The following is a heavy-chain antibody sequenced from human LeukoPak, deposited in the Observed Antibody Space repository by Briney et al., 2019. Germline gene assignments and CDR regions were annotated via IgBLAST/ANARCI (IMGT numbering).Heavy chain of an antibody. CDR1: GSSISSSSYY. V-gene: IGHV4-39*01. CDR3: ASPVNYGGLN. CDR2: IYYSGST. J-gene: IGHJ4*02. Sequence: SVALSLTCTVSGSSISSSSYYWGWIRQPPGKGREWIGSIYYSGSTYYNPSLKSRVTISVDTSKNQFSLKLSSVTAADTAVYYCASPVNYGGLNWGQGTLVTVSS. D-gene: IGHD4-23*01.